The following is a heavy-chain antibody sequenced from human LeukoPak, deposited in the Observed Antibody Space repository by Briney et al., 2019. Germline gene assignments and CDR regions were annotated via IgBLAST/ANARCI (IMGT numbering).Heavy chain of an antibody. V-gene: IGHV1-69*04. J-gene: IGHJ6*02. D-gene: IGHD2-15*01. CDR1: GGTFSSYA. CDR2: IIPILDIA. CDR3: ANLYWSSSSSYFLHLNTLDV. Sequence: ASVKVSCKASGGTFSSYAINWVRQAPGQGLEWMGRIIPILDIANYAQKFQGRVTITADKSTSTAYMELSSLRSEDTAVYYCANLYWSSSSSYFLHLNTLDVWGQGTTVTVSS.